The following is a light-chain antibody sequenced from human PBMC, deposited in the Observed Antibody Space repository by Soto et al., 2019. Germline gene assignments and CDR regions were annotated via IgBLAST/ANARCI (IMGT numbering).Light chain of an antibody. CDR3: QQYGRSPRT. Sequence: IVGTQCPCTRSSSTGERATLSCRASQSVSSSYLAWYQQKPGQAPRLLIYGASSRATGIPDRFSGSGSGTDFTLTISRLEPEDFTLYGFQQYGRSPRTFRQGSKLDI. CDR1: QSVSSSY. CDR2: GAS. J-gene: IGKJ1*01. V-gene: IGKV3-20*01.